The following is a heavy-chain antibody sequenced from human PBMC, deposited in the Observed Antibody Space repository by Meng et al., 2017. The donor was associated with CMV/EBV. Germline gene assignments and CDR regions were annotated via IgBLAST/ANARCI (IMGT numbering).Heavy chain of an antibody. D-gene: IGHD1-26*01. V-gene: IGHV3-23*01. Sequence: GESLKISCAASGFTFSSYAMSWVRQAPGKGLEWVSAISGSGGSTYYADSVKGRFTISRDNSKNTLYLQMNSLRAEDTAVYYCAKDGLRGRYSGSYYYFDHWGQGTLVTVSS. J-gene: IGHJ4*02. CDR1: GFTFSSYA. CDR2: ISGSGGST. CDR3: AKDGLRGRYSGSYYYFDH.